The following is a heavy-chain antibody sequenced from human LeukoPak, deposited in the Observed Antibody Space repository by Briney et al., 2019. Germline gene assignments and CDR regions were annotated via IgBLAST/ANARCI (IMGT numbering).Heavy chain of an antibody. D-gene: IGHD5-12*01. CDR2: IYYSGST. CDR3: ARWIAANWFDP. CDR1: GGSINSYY. J-gene: IGHJ5*02. Sequence: KPSETLSLTCTVSGGSINSYYWSWIRRPPGKGLEWVGYIYYSGSTNYNPSLKSRVTISVDKSKNQFSLKLSSVTAADTAVYYCARWIAANWFDPWGQGTLVTVSS. V-gene: IGHV4-59*01.